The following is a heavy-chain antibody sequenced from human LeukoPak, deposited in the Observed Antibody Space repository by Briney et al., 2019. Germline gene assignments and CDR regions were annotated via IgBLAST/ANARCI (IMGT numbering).Heavy chain of an antibody. CDR1: GFTFSHYG. V-gene: IGHV3-30*19. D-gene: IGHD2-15*01. CDR3: AREVVVAATGCGYFDY. CDR2: IWSDGTNK. J-gene: IGHJ4*02. Sequence: PGTSLKLSCAAAGFTFSHYGMHWVRQAPGKGLEWVAVIWSDGTNKYYAASVKGRFTISRVDSDKTVYLQMNSLRAEDTAVYYCAREVVVAATGCGYFDYWGQGTLVTVSS.